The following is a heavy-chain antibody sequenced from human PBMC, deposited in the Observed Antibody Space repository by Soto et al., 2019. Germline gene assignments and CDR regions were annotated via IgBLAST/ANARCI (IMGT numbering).Heavy chain of an antibody. CDR3: ARVGDYYGSVDAFAI. CDR2: INAGNGNT. Sequence: ASVKVSCKGSVYTFTSYAMHWVRQAPGQRLEWMGWINAGNGNTKYSQKFQGRVTITRDTSASTAYMELSSLRSEDTAVYYCARVGDYYGSVDAFAIWGQGTMVTVSS. J-gene: IGHJ3*02. CDR1: VYTFTSYA. V-gene: IGHV1-3*01. D-gene: IGHD3-10*01.